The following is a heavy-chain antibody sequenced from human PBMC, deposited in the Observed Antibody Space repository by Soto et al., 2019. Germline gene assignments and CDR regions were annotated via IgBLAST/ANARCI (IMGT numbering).Heavy chain of an antibody. CDR3: ASLYSSGWYYFVY. CDR1: GFTFSSYE. J-gene: IGHJ4*02. V-gene: IGHV3-48*03. D-gene: IGHD6-19*01. CDR2: ISSSGSTI. Sequence: GGSLRLSCAASGFTFSSYEMNWVRQAPGKGLEWVSYISSSGSTIYYADSVKGRFTISRDNAKNSLYLQMNSLRAEDTAVYYCASLYSSGWYYFVYWGQGTLVTVSS.